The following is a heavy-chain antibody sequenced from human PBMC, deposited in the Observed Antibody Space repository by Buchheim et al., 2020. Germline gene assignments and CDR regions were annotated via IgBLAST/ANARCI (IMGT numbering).Heavy chain of an antibody. J-gene: IGHJ4*02. Sequence: QVQLQQWGAGLLKPSETLSLTCAVYGGSFSGYYWSWIRQPPGKGLEWIGEINHSGSTNYNPSLKSRVTISVDTSKNQFSLVVRSVTAADTAVYYCARGPNTSSHDFDDWGQGTL. V-gene: IGHV4-34*01. D-gene: IGHD2-2*01. CDR3: ARGPNTSSHDFDD. CDR2: INHSGST. CDR1: GGSFSGYY.